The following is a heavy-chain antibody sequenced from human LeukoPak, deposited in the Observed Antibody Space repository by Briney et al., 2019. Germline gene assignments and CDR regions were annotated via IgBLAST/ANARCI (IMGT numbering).Heavy chain of an antibody. CDR2: IYHSGST. CDR3: ARGRRSSSPDSMWLPDV. Sequence: NPSETLSLTCAVSGYSISSGYYWGWIRQPPGKGLEWIGSIYHSGSTYYNPSLKSRVTISVDTSKNQFSLKLSSVTAADTAVYYCARGRRSSSPDSMWLPDVWGKGTTVTVSS. CDR1: GYSISSGYY. V-gene: IGHV4-38-2*01. J-gene: IGHJ6*04. D-gene: IGHD6-6*01.